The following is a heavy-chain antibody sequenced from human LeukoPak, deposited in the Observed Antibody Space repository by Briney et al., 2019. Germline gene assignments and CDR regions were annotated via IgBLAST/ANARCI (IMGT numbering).Heavy chain of an antibody. D-gene: IGHD2-2*01. CDR3: ARESDCSSTSCFSTYYDFWSGGRTLDP. CDR1: GGSISSYY. CDR2: IYYSGST. V-gene: IGHV4-59*01. J-gene: IGHJ5*02. Sequence: PSETLSLTCTVSGGSISSYYGSWIRQPPGKGQEWIRYIYYSGSTNYNPSLKSRVTISVDTSKNQFPLNLSSVTAADTAVYYCARESDCSSTSCFSTYYDFWSGGRTLDPWGQGTLVTVSS.